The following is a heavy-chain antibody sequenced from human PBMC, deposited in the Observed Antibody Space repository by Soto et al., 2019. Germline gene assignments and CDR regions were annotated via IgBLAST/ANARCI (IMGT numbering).Heavy chain of an antibody. CDR3: AKGAYSSSASYLGY. V-gene: IGHV3-30*18. Sequence: QVQLVESGGGVVQPGRSLRLSCAASGFTFSSYGMHWVRQAPGKGLEWVAVISYDENNKYYADSVKGRFTISRDNSKNTLYLQMNRLRAEDTAMYFCAKGAYSSSASYLGYWGQGNLVTVSS. CDR2: ISYDENNK. J-gene: IGHJ4*02. CDR1: GFTFSSYG. D-gene: IGHD6-6*01.